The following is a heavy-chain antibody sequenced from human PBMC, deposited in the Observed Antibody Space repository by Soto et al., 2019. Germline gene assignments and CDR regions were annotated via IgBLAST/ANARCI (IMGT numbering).Heavy chain of an antibody. CDR2: ISAYNGNT. Sequence: QVQLVQSGAEVKKPGASVKVSCKASGYTFTSYGISWVRQAPGQGLEWMGWISAYNGNTNYAQKLQGRVTMTTDTCXNTAYMELRSLRSDDTAVYYCAREVIIVGATTSDYWGQGTLVTVSS. CDR1: GYTFTSYG. D-gene: IGHD1-26*01. CDR3: AREVIIVGATTSDY. V-gene: IGHV1-18*01. J-gene: IGHJ4*02.